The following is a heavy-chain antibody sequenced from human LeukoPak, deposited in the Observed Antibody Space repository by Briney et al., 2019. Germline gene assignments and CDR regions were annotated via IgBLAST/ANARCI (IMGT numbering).Heavy chain of an antibody. CDR3: ARYCSSTSCYGFDP. D-gene: IGHD2-2*01. CDR2: ISSSSSYI. V-gene: IGHV3-21*01. CDR1: GFTFSGYS. Sequence: GGSLRLSCAASGFTFSGYSMNWVRQAPGKGLEWGSSISSSSSYIYYADSVKGRFTISRDNAKNSLYLQMNSLRAEDTAVYYCARYCSSTSCYGFDPWGQGTLVTVSS. J-gene: IGHJ5*02.